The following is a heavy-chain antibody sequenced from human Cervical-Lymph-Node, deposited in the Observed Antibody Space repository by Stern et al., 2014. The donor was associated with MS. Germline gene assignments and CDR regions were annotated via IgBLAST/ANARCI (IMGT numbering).Heavy chain of an antibody. J-gene: IGHJ4*02. CDR1: GGSISSSNW. CDR3: ARDEYSYGTVYDY. CDR2: IYHRGST. V-gene: IGHV4-4*02. Sequence: VQLVESGPGLVKPSGTLSLTCAVSGGSISSSNWWSWVRQPPGKGLEWIGEIYHRGSTNYNPSLKSRVTISVDKSKNQFSLKLSSVTAADTAVYYCARDEYSYGTVYDYWGQGTLVTVSS. D-gene: IGHD5-18*01.